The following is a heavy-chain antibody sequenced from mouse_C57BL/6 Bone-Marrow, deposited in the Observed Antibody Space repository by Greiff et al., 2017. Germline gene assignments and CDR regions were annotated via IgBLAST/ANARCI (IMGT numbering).Heavy chain of an antibody. CDR1: GYTFTDYY. Sequence: VQLQQSGAELVRPGASVKLSCKASGYTFTDYYINWVKQRPGQGLEWIARIYPGSGNTYYNEKFKGKATLTAEKSSSTAYMQLSSLTSEDSAVYFCARGGIIGYYVSTYWYFDVWGTGTTVTVSS. V-gene: IGHV1-76*01. CDR2: IYPGSGNT. CDR3: ARGGIIGYYVSTYWYFDV. J-gene: IGHJ1*03. D-gene: IGHD2-3*01.